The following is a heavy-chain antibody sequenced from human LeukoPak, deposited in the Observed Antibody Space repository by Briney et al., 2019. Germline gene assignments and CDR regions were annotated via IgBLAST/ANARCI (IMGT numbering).Heavy chain of an antibody. V-gene: IGHV3-23*01. CDR2: ISGSGGST. CDR3: ARGGIVVVPAATDGHFDY. CDR1: GFTFSSYA. J-gene: IGHJ4*02. Sequence: GSLRLSCAASGFTFSSYAMSWVRQAPGKGLEWVSAISGSGGSTYYADSVKGRFTISRDNSKNTLYLQMNSLRAEDTAVYYCARGGIVVVPAATDGHFDYWGQGTLVTVSS. D-gene: IGHD2-2*01.